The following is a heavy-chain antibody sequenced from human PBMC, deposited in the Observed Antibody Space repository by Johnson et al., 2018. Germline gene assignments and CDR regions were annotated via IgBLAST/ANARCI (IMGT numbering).Heavy chain of an antibody. V-gene: IGHV3-33*01. CDR1: GFTFSSYG. CDR3: ARDLADDNSSWFDY. J-gene: IGHJ4*02. CDR2: IWYDGSHR. D-gene: IGHD6-13*01. Sequence: QVQLVESGGGVVQPGRSLRLSCAASGFTFSSYGMHWVRQAPGKGLEWVAVIWYDGSHRSYVDSLKGRFTISRDNSNNTLYLQINSLRAEDTALYYCARDLADDNSSWFDYWGQGTLVIVSS.